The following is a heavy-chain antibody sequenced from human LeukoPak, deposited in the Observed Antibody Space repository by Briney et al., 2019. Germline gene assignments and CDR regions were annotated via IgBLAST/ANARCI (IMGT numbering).Heavy chain of an antibody. CDR1: GGSFSGYY. Sequence: PSETLSLTCAVYGGSFSGYYWSWIRQPPGKGLEWIGEINHSGSTNYNPSLKSRVTISVDTSKNQFSLKLSSVTAADTAVYYCARDNIVATITGFDYWGQGTLVTVSS. J-gene: IGHJ4*02. CDR2: INHSGST. CDR3: ARDNIVATITGFDY. D-gene: IGHD5-12*01. V-gene: IGHV4-34*01.